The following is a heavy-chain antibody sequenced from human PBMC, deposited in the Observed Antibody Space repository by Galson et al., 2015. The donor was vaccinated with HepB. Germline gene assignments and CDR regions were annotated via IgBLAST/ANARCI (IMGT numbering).Heavy chain of an antibody. J-gene: IGHJ4*02. CDR3: AGTSSKDY. Sequence: SLRLSCAVSGFTVSNNYMAWVRQAPGKGLEWVSLIYSAGSTYYADSVKGRFTISRDSSKNTLYLQMNSLRVEDTAVYYCAGTSSKDYWGQGTLVTVSS. CDR1: GFTVSNNY. V-gene: IGHV3-53*01. D-gene: IGHD2-2*01. CDR2: IYSAGST.